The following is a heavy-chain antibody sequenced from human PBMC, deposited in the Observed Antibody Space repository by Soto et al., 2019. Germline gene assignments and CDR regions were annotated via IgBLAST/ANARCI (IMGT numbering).Heavy chain of an antibody. CDR2: INWNGGTI. V-gene: IGHV3-20*04. CDR1: GFTFDDFG. Sequence: EVQLVESGGGVVRPGGSLRLSCAASGFTFDDFGMSWVREAPGKGLEWVAGINWNGGTIGYADSVKGRFTISRDNAKNPLYLQMSSLRAEDTALYYCARSNYYDDYWSPYDYWGQGTLVTVPS. CDR3: ARSNYYDDYWSPYDY. D-gene: IGHD3-3*01. J-gene: IGHJ4*02.